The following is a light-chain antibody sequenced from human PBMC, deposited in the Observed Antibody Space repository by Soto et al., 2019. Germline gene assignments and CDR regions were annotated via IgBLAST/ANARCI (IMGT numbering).Light chain of an antibody. Sequence: IVLTQSPSTLSLSPGERATLSCRASQSVSTKLAWYQQKPGQAPRLLIYGATTRATDIPARFSGSGSGTEFILTISSLQSEDFAVYYCQQYNDWPWTFGQGTKVDI. CDR1: QSVSTK. CDR3: QQYNDWPWT. V-gene: IGKV3-15*01. CDR2: GAT. J-gene: IGKJ1*01.